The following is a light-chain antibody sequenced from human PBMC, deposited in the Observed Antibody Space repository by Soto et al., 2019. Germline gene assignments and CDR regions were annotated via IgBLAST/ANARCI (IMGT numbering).Light chain of an antibody. J-gene: IGLJ1*01. V-gene: IGLV2-14*01. CDR3: SSYTASGTLYV. CDR2: EVS. Sequence: QSALTQPASVSGSPGQSITISCTGTSSDVGGYNYVSWYQQQAGKAPKLIIHEVSNRPSGVSNRFSGSKSGNTASLTISGLQAEDEADYYCSSYTASGTLYVFGPGTKVTVL. CDR1: SSDVGGYNY.